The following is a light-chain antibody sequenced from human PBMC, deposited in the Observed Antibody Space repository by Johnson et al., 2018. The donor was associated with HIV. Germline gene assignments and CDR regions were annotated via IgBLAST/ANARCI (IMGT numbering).Light chain of an antibody. CDR1: SSNIGNNY. J-gene: IGLJ1*01. CDR2: DNN. V-gene: IGLV1-51*01. CDR3: GTWDSSLGV. Sequence: QAVLTQPPSVSAAPGQKVTISCSGSSSNIGNNYVSWYQQVPGAAPKLLIYDNNRRPSGIPDRFSGSKSGTSATLGITGLQTGDEADYYCGTWDSSLGVFGTGTTVTVL.